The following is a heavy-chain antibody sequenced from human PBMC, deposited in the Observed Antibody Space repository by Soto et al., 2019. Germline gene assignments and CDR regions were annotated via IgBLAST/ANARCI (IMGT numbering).Heavy chain of an antibody. V-gene: IGHV3-23*01. J-gene: IGHJ5*02. CDR1: GFTFSSYA. CDR3: AKDPFFNSGNTGNWFDP. CDR2: ISGSGGST. D-gene: IGHD5-12*01. Sequence: LRLSCAASGFTFSSYAMSWVRQAPGKGLEWVSAISGSGGSTYYADSVKGRFTISRDNSKNTLYLQMNSLRAEDTAVYYCAKDPFFNSGNTGNWFDPWGQGTLVTVSS.